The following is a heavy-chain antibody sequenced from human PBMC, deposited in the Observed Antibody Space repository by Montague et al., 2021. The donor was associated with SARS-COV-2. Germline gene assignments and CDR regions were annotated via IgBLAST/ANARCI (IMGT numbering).Heavy chain of an antibody. CDR3: ARGDDDISTGYVFEI. CDR1: GGSITSGRYY. V-gene: IGHV4-31*03. CDR2: ILFSGVT. Sequence: TLSLTCTVSGGSITSGRYYWTWLHHHPGKGLGWIGNILFSGVTSYNPSLKSRVTISLDSTKNQFFLSRSAVTAADAAVYYCARGDDDISTGYVFEIWGQGTMVTVSS. D-gene: IGHD3-9*01. J-gene: IGHJ3*02.